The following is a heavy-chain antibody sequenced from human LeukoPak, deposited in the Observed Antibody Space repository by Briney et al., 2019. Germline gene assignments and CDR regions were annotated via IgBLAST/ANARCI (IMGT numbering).Heavy chain of an antibody. CDR1: GCSFRNFW. Sequence: GVSLRLSCAASGCSFRNFWMSWVRQAPGRGLEWVTNIHPEGNEKYHVESVKGRFTISIDNPKSSLFLQMNGLRVEDTAVYYCARGDALSGDHWGQGTLVTVSS. CDR3: ARGDALSGDH. CDR2: IHPEGNEK. V-gene: IGHV3-7*04. J-gene: IGHJ4*02. D-gene: IGHD2/OR15-2a*01.